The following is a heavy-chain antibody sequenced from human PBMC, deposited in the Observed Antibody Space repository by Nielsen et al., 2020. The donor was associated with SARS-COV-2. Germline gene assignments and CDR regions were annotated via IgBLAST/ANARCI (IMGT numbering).Heavy chain of an antibody. Sequence: WIRQPPGKGLEWVALILYDGSKKYYAESVKGRFTISRDNSKNTLYLQMNSLRAEDTAVYYCAKDQYSSSWYKSYYYYGMDVWGQGTTVTVSS. D-gene: IGHD6-13*01. V-gene: IGHV3-30-3*02. J-gene: IGHJ6*02. CDR3: AKDQYSSSWYKSYYYYGMDV. CDR2: ILYDGSKK.